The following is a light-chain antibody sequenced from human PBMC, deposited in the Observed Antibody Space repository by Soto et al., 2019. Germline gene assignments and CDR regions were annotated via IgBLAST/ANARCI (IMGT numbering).Light chain of an antibody. J-gene: IGKJ2*01. CDR1: QSLLHSNGYNY. CDR3: MQALQTRYT. V-gene: IGKV2-28*01. Sequence: DIVMTQSPLSLPVTPGEPASISCRSSQSLLHSNGYNYLDWYLQKPGQSPQLLIYLGSNRASGVADRFSGSGSGTDFTLKISRVEAEDVGVYYCMQALQTRYTCGQGTKLEIK. CDR2: LGS.